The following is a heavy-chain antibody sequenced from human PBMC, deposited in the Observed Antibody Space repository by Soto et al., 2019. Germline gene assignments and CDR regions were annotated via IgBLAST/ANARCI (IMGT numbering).Heavy chain of an antibody. D-gene: IGHD4-17*01. CDR2: ISSSSSYI. Sequence: GGSLRLSCAASGFTSSSYSMNWFRQAQGKGLEWVSSISSSSSYIYYADSVKGRFTISRDNAKNSLYLQMNSLRAEDTAVYYCARGSGGTVTYLDWFDPWGQGTLVTVSS. V-gene: IGHV3-21*01. CDR3: ARGSGGTVTYLDWFDP. J-gene: IGHJ5*02. CDR1: GFTSSSYS.